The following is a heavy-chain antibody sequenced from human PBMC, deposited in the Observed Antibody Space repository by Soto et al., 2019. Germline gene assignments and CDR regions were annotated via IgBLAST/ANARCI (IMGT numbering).Heavy chain of an antibody. CDR2: IKGDGSQT. CDR1: GFTFSTDW. D-gene: IGHD6-13*01. Sequence: PGGSLRLSCAGSGFTFSTDWMGWVRQTPRRGLEWVANIKGDGSQTSYVDSLKGRFTISRDNAKNSLYLQMDSLRADDTAVYYCAAWPLSSWFDDRGQGILVPVSS. J-gene: IGHJ4*02. V-gene: IGHV3-7*05. CDR3: AAWPLSSWFDD.